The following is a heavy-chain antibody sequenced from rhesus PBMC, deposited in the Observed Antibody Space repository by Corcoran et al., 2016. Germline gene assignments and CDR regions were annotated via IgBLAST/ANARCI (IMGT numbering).Heavy chain of an antibody. D-gene: IGHD1-7*02. J-gene: IGHJ4*01. CDR1: GFTFSSFD. V-gene: IGHV3-136*01. CDR2: ISYTGKTI. Sequence: EVQLVETGGGLVQPGGSLKLSCVASGFTFSSFDMSWVRQAPGKGLEWVSYISYTGKTIYYADSVKGRFTISRDNAKNSLSLQMSSLRAEDTAVYYCTREPLFITGTTFRFFDYWGQGVLVTVSS. CDR3: TREPLFITGTTFRFFDY.